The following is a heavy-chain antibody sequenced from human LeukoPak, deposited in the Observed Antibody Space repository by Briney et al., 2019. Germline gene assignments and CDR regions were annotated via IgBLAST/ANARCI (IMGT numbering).Heavy chain of an antibody. J-gene: IGHJ4*02. D-gene: IGHD1-26*01. V-gene: IGHV3-48*03. Sequence: GGSPRLSCATSGFIFSSYGMNWVRQAPGKGLEWISYISTSGTSTYYADSVKGRFTISRDNGKTALSLQMNSLRAEDTAVYYCVVHSATSCYWGQGTLVTVSS. CDR1: GFIFSSYG. CDR2: ISTSGTST. CDR3: VVHSATSCY.